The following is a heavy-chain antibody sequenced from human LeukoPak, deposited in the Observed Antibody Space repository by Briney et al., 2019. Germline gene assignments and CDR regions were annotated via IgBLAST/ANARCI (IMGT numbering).Heavy chain of an antibody. D-gene: IGHD3-22*01. CDR3: ARSHYYDSSGPIRDFDY. V-gene: IGHV4-59*08. Sequence: SETLSLTCTVSGGSISSCYWSWIRQPPGKGLEWIGYIYYSGSTNYNPSLKSRVTISVDTSKKQFSLKLSSVSAADTAVYYCARSHYYDSSGPIRDFDYWGQGTLVTVSS. J-gene: IGHJ4*02. CDR2: IYYSGST. CDR1: GGSISSCY.